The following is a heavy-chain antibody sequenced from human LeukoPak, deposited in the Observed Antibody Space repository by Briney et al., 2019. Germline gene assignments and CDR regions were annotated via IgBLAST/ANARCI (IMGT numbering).Heavy chain of an antibody. V-gene: IGHV4-59*01. CDR1: GGSISGYY. Sequence: PSETLSLTCTVSGGSISGYYWSWIRQPPGKGLECIGYIYSSGSTNYNPSLKSRVTISVDTSKNHFSLKLSSVTTAYTAFYYCARGGVVVPAANRWFDPWGKEPLVTVSS. CDR2: IYSSGST. CDR3: ARGGVVVPAANRWFDP. D-gene: IGHD2-2*01. J-gene: IGHJ5*02.